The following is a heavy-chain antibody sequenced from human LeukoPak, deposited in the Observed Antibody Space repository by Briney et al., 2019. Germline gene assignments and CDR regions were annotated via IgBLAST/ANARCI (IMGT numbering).Heavy chain of an antibody. J-gene: IGHJ4*02. CDR3: ARDSYYYDSSGYYLFVY. CDR2: IIPIFGTA. D-gene: IGHD3-22*01. CDR1: GGTFSSYA. Sequence: SVKVSCTASGGTFSSYAISWVRQAPGQGLEWMGGIIPIFGTANYAQKFQGRVTITADESTSTAYMELSSLRSEDTAVYYCARDSYYYDSSGYYLFVYWGQGTLVTASS. V-gene: IGHV1-69*13.